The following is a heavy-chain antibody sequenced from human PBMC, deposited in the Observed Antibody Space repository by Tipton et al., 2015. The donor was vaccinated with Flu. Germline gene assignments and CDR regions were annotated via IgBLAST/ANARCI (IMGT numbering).Heavy chain of an antibody. CDR2: ITSSGDAV. D-gene: IGHD7-27*01. Sequence: SLRLSCAASGLIFSDFYMSWIRQAPGKGLEWVSYITSSGDAVYYADSVKGRFTISRDNARNSLYLQMNSLTAEDTAVYYCARIPQNWGRYFDYWGQGTLVTVSS. CDR1: GLIFSDFY. J-gene: IGHJ4*02. CDR3: ARIPQNWGRYFDY. V-gene: IGHV3-11*01.